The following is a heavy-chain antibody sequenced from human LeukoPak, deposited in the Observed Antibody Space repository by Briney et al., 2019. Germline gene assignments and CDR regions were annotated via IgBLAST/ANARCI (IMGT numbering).Heavy chain of an antibody. CDR3: DRAPSEIGGYSPEYFRH. J-gene: IGHJ1*01. V-gene: IGHV3-74*01. CDR2: MKSDGRT. CDR1: GFTFSNYW. Sequence: GGSLTLPCTVAGFTFSNYWKHWLRQARGGGLVWVSRMKSDGRTKYADSVKGPFTISRDNAKNTVSLQMNSLRAEDTGMYYCDRAPSEIGGYSPEYFRHWGKGPLVTVSS. D-gene: IGHD3-22*01.